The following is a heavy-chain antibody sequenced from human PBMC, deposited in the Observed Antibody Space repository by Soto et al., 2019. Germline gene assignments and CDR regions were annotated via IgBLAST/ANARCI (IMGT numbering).Heavy chain of an antibody. CDR2: ISNSGDT. Sequence: VQLLESGGALVQPGGSLRLSCAASGFTFSSYAIYWVRQAPGKGLEWGSTISNSGDTYYADSVEGRFTISGDNSKDTLYLQINSLRAEDTAVYYCTNPKYRGVVVNVWGQGTTVTVSS. CDR1: GFTFSSYA. CDR3: TNPKYRGVVVNV. J-gene: IGHJ6*02. D-gene: IGHD3-10*01. V-gene: IGHV3-23*01.